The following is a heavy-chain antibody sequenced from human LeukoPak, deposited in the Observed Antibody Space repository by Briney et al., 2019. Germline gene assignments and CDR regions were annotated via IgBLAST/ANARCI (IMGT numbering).Heavy chain of an antibody. J-gene: IGHJ4*02. CDR3: ATRGGANTLNY. D-gene: IGHD4/OR15-4a*01. Sequence: ASVKVSCKASGYTFTGYYIHWVRQAPGQGLEWMGRINPSSGVTTYVQKFQGRVTMTRDTSISTAYMELSRLRSDDTAVYYCATRGGANTLNYWGQGTPVTVSS. CDR1: GYTFTGYY. CDR2: INPSSGVT. V-gene: IGHV1-2*06.